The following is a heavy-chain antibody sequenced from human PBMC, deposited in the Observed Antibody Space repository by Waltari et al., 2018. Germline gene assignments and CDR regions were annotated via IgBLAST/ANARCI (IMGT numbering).Heavy chain of an antibody. CDR3: ARDIEGIAAENWFDP. V-gene: IGHV4-59*01. CDR2: IYYSGST. CDR1: GGSISTYY. D-gene: IGHD6-13*01. J-gene: IGHJ5*02. Sequence: QVQLQESGPGLVKPSETLSLTCTVSGGSISTYYRTWIRQPPGKGLEWIGYIYYSGSTNYNPSLKSRVTISVDTSKNQFSLKLSSVTAADTAVYYCARDIEGIAAENWFDPWGQGTLVTVSS.